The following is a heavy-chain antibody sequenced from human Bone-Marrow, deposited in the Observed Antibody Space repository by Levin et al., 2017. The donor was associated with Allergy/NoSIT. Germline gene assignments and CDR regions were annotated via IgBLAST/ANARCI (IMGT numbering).Heavy chain of an antibody. CDR2: IAWNSGSI. Sequence: LSLTCAASGFQFDDHAMHWVRQVPGKGLEWVAGIAWNSGSISYAKSVKGRFTISRDNAKKTLYLQMNSLRLEDTALYYCAKDGRAAGEGLVTYYYFYGLDGWGHGTTVTVSS. D-gene: IGHD3-10*01. CDR3: AKDGRAAGEGLVTYYYFYGLDG. CDR1: GFQFDDHA. V-gene: IGHV3-9*01. J-gene: IGHJ6*02.